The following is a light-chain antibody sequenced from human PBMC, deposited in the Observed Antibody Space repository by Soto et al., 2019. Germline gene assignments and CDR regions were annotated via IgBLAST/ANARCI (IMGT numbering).Light chain of an antibody. CDR2: GAS. CDR1: QSVDSAF. CDR3: QQYASSLT. J-gene: IGKJ1*01. V-gene: IGKV3-20*01. Sequence: EIVLTQSQGSLSLSLGERATLSCSASQSVDSAFFAWYQQKPGQPPRLLMYGASRTSTGMPDRFSGSGSGTDFSLTIGRLEPEDFAVYYCQQYASSLTFGHGTKVEI.